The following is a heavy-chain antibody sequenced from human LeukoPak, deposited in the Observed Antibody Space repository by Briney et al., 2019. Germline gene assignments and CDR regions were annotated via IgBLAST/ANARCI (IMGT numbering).Heavy chain of an antibody. Sequence: GGSLRLSCAASGFTFSSYAMHWVRQAPGKGLEWVAVISYDGSNKYYADSVKGRFTISRDNSKNTLYLQMNSLRAEDTAVYYCARDEATVTTWGNWFDPWGQGTLVTASS. J-gene: IGHJ5*02. D-gene: IGHD4-17*01. CDR2: ISYDGSNK. CDR1: GFTFSSYA. V-gene: IGHV3-30-3*01. CDR3: ARDEATVTTWGNWFDP.